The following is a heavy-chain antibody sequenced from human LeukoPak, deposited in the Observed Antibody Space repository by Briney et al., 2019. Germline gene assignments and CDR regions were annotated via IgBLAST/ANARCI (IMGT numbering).Heavy chain of an antibody. CDR3: ARGSPPSD. CDR2: INPNSGGT. J-gene: IGHJ4*02. V-gene: IGHV1-2*02. Sequence: ASVKVSRKASGYTFTGYYMHWVRQAPGQGLEWMGWINPNSGGTNYAQKFQGRVTITRNTSISTAYMELRSLRSEDTAVYYCARGSPPSDWGQGTLVTVSS. CDR1: GYTFTGYY.